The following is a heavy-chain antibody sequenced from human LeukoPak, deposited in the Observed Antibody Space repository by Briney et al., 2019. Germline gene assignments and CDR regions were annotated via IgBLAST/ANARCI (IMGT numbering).Heavy chain of an antibody. CDR2: INPNSGGT. CDR1: GYTFTSYD. Sequence: GASVKVSCKASGYTFTSYDINWVRQATGQGLEWMGWINPNSGGTNYAQKFQGRVTMTRDTSISTAYMELSRLRSDDTAVYYCARDQTYYYDSSGYYFGSWGQGTLVTVSS. D-gene: IGHD3-22*01. J-gene: IGHJ5*02. V-gene: IGHV1-2*02. CDR3: ARDQTYYYDSSGYYFGS.